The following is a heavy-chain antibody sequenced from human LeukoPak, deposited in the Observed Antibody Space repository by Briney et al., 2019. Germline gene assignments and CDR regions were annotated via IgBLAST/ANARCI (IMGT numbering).Heavy chain of an antibody. Sequence: GGSLRLSCAASGFTFSSYAMSWVRQAPGKGLEWVSAIGGSGGRTHYADSVKGRFTISRDNSKNTLYLQMNSLRAEDTAVYYCAKDWGSGWNDAFDIWGQGTMVTVSS. D-gene: IGHD6-19*01. CDR1: GFTFSSYA. CDR2: IGGSGGRT. CDR3: AKDWGSGWNDAFDI. V-gene: IGHV3-23*01. J-gene: IGHJ3*02.